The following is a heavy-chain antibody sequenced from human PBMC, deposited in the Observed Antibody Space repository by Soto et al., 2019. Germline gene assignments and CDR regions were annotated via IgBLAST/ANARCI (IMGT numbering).Heavy chain of an antibody. D-gene: IGHD7-27*01. CDR1: GGSISSSSYY. CDR3: ARHEQTELGMGY. J-gene: IGHJ4*02. CDR2: IYYSGST. Sequence: SETLSLTCTVSGGSISSSSYYWGWIRQPPGKGLEWIGCIYYSGSTYYNPSLKGRVTISVDTSKNLFSLKLSSVTAADTAVYYCARHEQTELGMGYWGQGTLVTVSS. V-gene: IGHV4-39*01.